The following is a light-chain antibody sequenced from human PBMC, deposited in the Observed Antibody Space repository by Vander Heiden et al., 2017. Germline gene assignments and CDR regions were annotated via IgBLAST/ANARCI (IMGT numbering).Light chain of an antibody. J-gene: IGKJ1*01. CDR1: QSISSW. V-gene: IGKV1-5*03. CDR3: QQYNSYSWT. CDR2: KAS. Sequence: DMQKTQSPSTLSASVGDRVTITCRASQSISSWLAWYQQKPGNAPKLLIYKASNLDPGVPSRFSGSGSGTEFTLTISSLQPDDCATYYCQQYNSYSWTFGQETKVEIK.